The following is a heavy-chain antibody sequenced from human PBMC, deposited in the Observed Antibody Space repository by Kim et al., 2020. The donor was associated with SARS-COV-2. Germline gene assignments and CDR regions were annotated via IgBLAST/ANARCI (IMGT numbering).Heavy chain of an antibody. Sequence: GESLKISCKGSGYTFITYWISWVRQMPGKGLEWMGRIDPSDSYTNYSPSFQGHVTISADKPISTAYLQWSSLKASDTAMYYCARLSMSGYTTNAFDIWGQGTMVTVSS. CDR3: ARLSMSGYTTNAFDI. J-gene: IGHJ3*02. CDR2: IDPSDSYT. V-gene: IGHV5-10-1*01. D-gene: IGHD3-10*02. CDR1: GYTFITYW.